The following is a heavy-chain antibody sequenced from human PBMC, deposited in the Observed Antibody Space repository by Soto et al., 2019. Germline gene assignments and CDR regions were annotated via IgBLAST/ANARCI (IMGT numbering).Heavy chain of an antibody. J-gene: IGHJ4*02. CDR3: ANSGYSSGWYKFSFDY. Sequence: PSETLSLTCTVSGGSISSSSYYWGWIRQPPGKGLEWIGSIYYSGSTYYNPSLKSRVTISVDTSKNQFSLKLSSVTAADTAVYYCANSGYSSGWYKFSFDYWGQGTLVTVPQ. CDR1: GGSISSSSYY. D-gene: IGHD6-19*01. CDR2: IYYSGST. V-gene: IGHV4-39*01.